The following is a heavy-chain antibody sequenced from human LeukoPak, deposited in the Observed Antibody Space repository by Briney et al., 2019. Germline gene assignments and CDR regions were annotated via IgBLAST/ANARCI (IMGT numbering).Heavy chain of an antibody. D-gene: IGHD3-22*01. J-gene: IGHJ4*02. V-gene: IGHV4-61*02. CDR3: ARQGIYDSPGNFDY. CDR1: GGSISSGNYY. Sequence: PSETLSLTCTVSGGSISSGNYYWSWIRQPAGKGLEWIGRMYTSGSTNYNPSLKSRVTISVDTSKNQFSLKLSSVTAADTAVYYCARQGIYDSPGNFDYWGQGTLVTVSS. CDR2: MYTSGST.